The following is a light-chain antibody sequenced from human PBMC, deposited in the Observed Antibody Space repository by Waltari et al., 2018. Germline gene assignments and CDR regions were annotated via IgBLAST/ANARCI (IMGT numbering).Light chain of an antibody. CDR2: EVS. Sequence: QSALTQPPSASGSPGQSVTISCTGTSSDVGGYNHVSWYQQPPGKAPKLMISEVSKRPSGVPDRFSCSKSGNPASLTVSGLQAEDEADYYCSSYAGNNIYVFGAGTKVTVL. CDR3: SSYAGNNIYV. V-gene: IGLV2-8*01. J-gene: IGLJ1*01. CDR1: SSDVGGYNH.